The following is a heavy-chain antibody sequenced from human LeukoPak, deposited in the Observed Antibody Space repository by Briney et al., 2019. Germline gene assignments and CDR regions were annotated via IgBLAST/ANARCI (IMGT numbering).Heavy chain of an antibody. CDR3: AREHLTTGAFDI. CDR1: GYTFTSYY. CDR2: ISAYNGNT. Sequence: ASVKVSCKASGYTFTSYYMHWVRQAPGQGLEWMGWISAYNGNTNYAQKLQGRVTMTTDTSTSTAYMELRSLRSDDTAVYYCAREHLTTGAFDIWGQGTMVTVSS. V-gene: IGHV1-18*04. D-gene: IGHD4-17*01. J-gene: IGHJ3*02.